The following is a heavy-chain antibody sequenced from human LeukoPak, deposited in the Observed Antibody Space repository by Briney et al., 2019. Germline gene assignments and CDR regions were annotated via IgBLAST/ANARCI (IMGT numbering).Heavy chain of an antibody. J-gene: IGHJ6*02. CDR3: ARRADIVVVPAATPFPGMDV. Sequence: GESLKISCKGSGYSFTSYWIGWVRQMPGKGLEWMGIIYPGDSDTRYSPSFQGQVTISADKSISTAYLQWSSLKASDTAMYYCARRADIVVVPAATPFPGMDVWGQGTTVTVSS. V-gene: IGHV5-51*01. D-gene: IGHD2-2*01. CDR2: IYPGDSDT. CDR1: GYSFTSYW.